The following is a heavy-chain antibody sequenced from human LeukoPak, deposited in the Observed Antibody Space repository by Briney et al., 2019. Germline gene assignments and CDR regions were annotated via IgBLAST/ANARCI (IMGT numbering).Heavy chain of an antibody. CDR3: ARSRVSSGYYLLDY. Sequence: GGSLRLSCTAPGFTFSSYAMHWVRQAPGKGLEWVAVISYDGSNKYYADSVKGRFTISRDNSKNTLYLQMNSLRAEDTDVYYCARSRVSSGYYLLDYWGQGTLVTVPS. CDR1: GFTFSSYA. J-gene: IGHJ4*02. V-gene: IGHV3-30-3*01. CDR2: ISYDGSNK. D-gene: IGHD3-22*01.